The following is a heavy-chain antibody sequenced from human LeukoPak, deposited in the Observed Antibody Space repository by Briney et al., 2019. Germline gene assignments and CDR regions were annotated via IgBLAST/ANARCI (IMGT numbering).Heavy chain of an antibody. V-gene: IGHV4-31*03. J-gene: IGHJ4*02. CDR3: ARDGVWFGELTD. CDR2: IYYSGST. Sequence: SETLSLTCTVSGGSISSGGYSWSWIRQHPGKGLEWIGYIYYSGSTYYNPSLKSRVTISVDTSKNQFSLKLSSVTAADTAVYHCARDGVWFGELTDWGQGTLVTVSS. CDR1: GGSISSGGYS. D-gene: IGHD3-10*01.